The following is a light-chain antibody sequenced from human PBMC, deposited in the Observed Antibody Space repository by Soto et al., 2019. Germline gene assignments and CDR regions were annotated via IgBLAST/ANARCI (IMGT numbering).Light chain of an antibody. CDR3: SSYTSSSTYV. CDR1: SSDVGGYKY. J-gene: IGLJ1*01. Sequence: QSALTQPASVSGSPGQSLTISCTGTSSDVGGYKYVSWYQQHPGKAPKLMIYDVSTRPSGVSIRFSGSKSGNTASLTISGLQAEDEADYYCSSYTSSSTYVFGTGTKLTVL. CDR2: DVS. V-gene: IGLV2-14*01.